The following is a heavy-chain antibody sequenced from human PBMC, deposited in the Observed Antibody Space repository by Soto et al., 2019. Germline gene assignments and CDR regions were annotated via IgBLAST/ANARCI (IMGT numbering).Heavy chain of an antibody. CDR3: ARDLSWGSNWYYYMDV. V-gene: IGHV3-48*01. CDR1: GFILSDCT. D-gene: IGHD7-27*01. Sequence: GGSLRLSCATSGFILSDCTMNWVRQAPGKGLEWVSYISSSSSVIDYADSVKGRFTVSRDNARNSLYLQMNSLRAEDTAVYYCARDLSWGSNWYYYMDVWGKGTTVTVSS. CDR2: ISSSSSVI. J-gene: IGHJ6*03.